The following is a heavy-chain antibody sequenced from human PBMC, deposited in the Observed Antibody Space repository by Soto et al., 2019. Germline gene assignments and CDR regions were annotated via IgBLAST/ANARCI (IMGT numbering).Heavy chain of an antibody. Sequence: PGESLKISCKGSGYSFTSYWISWVRQMPGKGLEWMGRIDPSDSYTNYSPSFQGHVTISADKSISTAYLQWSSLKASDTAMYYCARRRRGDSSGYRYYYYYGMDVWGQGTTVTFSS. CDR2: IDPSDSYT. V-gene: IGHV5-10-1*01. D-gene: IGHD3-22*01. CDR1: GYSFTSYW. J-gene: IGHJ6*02. CDR3: ARRRRGDSSGYRYYYYYGMDV.